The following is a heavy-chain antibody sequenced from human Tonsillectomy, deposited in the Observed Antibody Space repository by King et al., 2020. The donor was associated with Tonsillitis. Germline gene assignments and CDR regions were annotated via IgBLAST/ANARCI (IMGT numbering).Heavy chain of an antibody. CDR2: IYPGDSDT. Sequence: QLVQSGAELKKPRETLRISCQGSGFMFTTSWIGWVRQMPGKGLDWMGIIYPGDSDTRYSPSFQGRVTISADKSITTTYLQWSSLKASDTAMYYCVRQGASRGVIDSWGQGTLVTVSS. CDR3: VRQGASRGVIDS. J-gene: IGHJ4*02. CDR1: GFMFTTSW. D-gene: IGHD2-2*01. V-gene: IGHV5-51*01.